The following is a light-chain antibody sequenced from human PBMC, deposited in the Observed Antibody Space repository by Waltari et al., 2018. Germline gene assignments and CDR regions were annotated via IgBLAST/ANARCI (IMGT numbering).Light chain of an antibody. CDR1: SSDVGPSNY. CDR3: SSYSSSSALRV. V-gene: IGLV2-14*03. CDR2: DVT. J-gene: IGLJ3*02. Sequence: QSALTQPASVSGSPGQSLTISCTGTSSDVGPSNYVSWYQQHPGKAPKLIIYDVTNRPSGVSSRFSASKFGNMASLTISGLQADDEADYYCSSYSSSSALRVFGGGTKLTVL.